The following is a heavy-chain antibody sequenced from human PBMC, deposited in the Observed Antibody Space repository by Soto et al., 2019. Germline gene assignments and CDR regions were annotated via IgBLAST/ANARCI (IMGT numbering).Heavy chain of an antibody. CDR3: VRDKGTTCLDH. Sequence: QAPGKGLEWVSYISSSSSTIYYADSVNGRFTISRDNSRNTLYLQMNSLRAEDTAVYYCVRDKGTTCLDHWGRETMVTVSS. J-gene: IGHJ4*02. V-gene: IGHV3-48*01. CDR2: ISSSSSTI. D-gene: IGHD1-1*01.